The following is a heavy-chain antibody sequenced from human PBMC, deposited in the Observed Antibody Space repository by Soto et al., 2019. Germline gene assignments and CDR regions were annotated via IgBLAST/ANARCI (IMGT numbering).Heavy chain of an antibody. Sequence: ETLSLTCTVSGGSISSSSYYWGWIRQPPGKGLEWIGSIYYSGSTYYNPSLKSRVTISVDTSKNQFSLKLSSVTAADTAVYYCARTPTRTISRLDYWGQGILVTVSS. V-gene: IGHV4-39*01. CDR2: IYYSGST. CDR3: ARTPTRTISRLDY. CDR1: GGSISSSSYY. D-gene: IGHD3-3*01. J-gene: IGHJ4*02.